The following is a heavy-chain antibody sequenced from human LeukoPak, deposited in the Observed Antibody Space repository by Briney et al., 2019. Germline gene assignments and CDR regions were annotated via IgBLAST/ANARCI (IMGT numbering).Heavy chain of an antibody. CDR2: IKSKTDGGTT. V-gene: IGHV3-15*01. CDR1: GFTFDDYW. J-gene: IGHJ4*02. D-gene: IGHD2-15*01. Sequence: GGSLRLSCGASGFTFDDYWMSWVRQAPGKGLEWVGRIKSKTDGGTTDYTAPVKGRFTISRDDSKNTLYLQMNSLKSEDTAVYYCTTVPQYCSGGSCLMGGDDYWGQGTLVTVSS. CDR3: TTVPQYCSGGSCLMGGDDY.